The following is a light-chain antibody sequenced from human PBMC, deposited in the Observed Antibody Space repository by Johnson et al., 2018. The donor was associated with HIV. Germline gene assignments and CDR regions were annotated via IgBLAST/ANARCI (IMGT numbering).Light chain of an antibody. CDR1: SSNIGNNY. Sequence: QSVLTQPPSVSAAPGQKVTISCSGSSSNIGNNYVSWNQQLPGTAPKLLIYENNKRPSGIPDRFSGSKSGTSATLGITGLQTGDEADYYCGTWGGVFGTGTKVTVL. CDR3: GTWGGV. J-gene: IGLJ1*01. CDR2: ENN. V-gene: IGLV1-51*02.